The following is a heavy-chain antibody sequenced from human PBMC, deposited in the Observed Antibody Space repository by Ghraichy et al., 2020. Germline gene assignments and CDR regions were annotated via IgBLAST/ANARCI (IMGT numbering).Heavy chain of an antibody. D-gene: IGHD2-2*01. J-gene: IGHJ5*02. CDR2: IYTSGRT. CDR3: ARDVGAYCSSTSCQFDP. CDR1: GGSISRYY. Sequence: SETLFLTCTVSGGSISRYYWSWIRQTAGKGLEWIGRIYTSGRTDYNPSLKSRVTMSVDTSKNQFSLKLSSVTAADTAVYYCARDVGAYCSSTSCQFDPWGQGTLVTVSS. V-gene: IGHV4-4*07.